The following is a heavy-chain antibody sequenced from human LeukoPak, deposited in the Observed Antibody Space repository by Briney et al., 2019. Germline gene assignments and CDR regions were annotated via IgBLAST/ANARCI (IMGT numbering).Heavy chain of an antibody. D-gene: IGHD3-22*01. CDR3: AKSLTIWSSGSLDH. CDR2: IISSGTTR. Sequence: GGSLRLSCAASRFMFSNYVISWVRQAPGKGLEWLTAIISSGTTRYYAESVKGRFTISRDNSNNTVFLEMNSLRVEDTAVYYCAKSLTIWSSGSLDHWDQGTLVTVSS. CDR1: RFMFSNYV. V-gene: IGHV3-23*01. J-gene: IGHJ4*02.